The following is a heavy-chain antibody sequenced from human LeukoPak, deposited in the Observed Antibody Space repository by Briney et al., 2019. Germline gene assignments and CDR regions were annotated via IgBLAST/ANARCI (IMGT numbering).Heavy chain of an antibody. J-gene: IGHJ4*02. CDR2: ISYDGSNK. D-gene: IGHD1-26*01. V-gene: IGHV3-30-3*01. CDR3: ARGPQSGANYFDY. CDR1: GFTFSSYA. Sequence: GGSLRLSRAASGFTFSSYAMHWVRQAPGKGLEWVAVISYDGSNKYYADSVKGRFTISRDNSKNTLYLQMNSLRAEDTAVYYCARGPQSGANYFDYWGQGTLVTVSS.